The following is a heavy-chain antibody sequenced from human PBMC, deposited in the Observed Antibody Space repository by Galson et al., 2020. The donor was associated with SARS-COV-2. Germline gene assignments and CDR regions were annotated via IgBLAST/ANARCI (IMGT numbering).Heavy chain of an antibody. J-gene: IGHJ5*02. CDR3: AKAPEVMITFGGVDPEPWFDP. V-gene: IGHV3-23*01. CDR2: ISGSGGST. D-gene: IGHD3-16*01. CDR1: GFTFSSYA. Sequence: GGSLRLSCAASGFTFSSYAMSWVRQAPGKGLEWVSAISGSGGSTYYADSVKGRFTISRDNSKNTLYLQMNSMTAEDTAVYYCAKAPEVMITFGGVDPEPWFDPWGQGTLVTVSS.